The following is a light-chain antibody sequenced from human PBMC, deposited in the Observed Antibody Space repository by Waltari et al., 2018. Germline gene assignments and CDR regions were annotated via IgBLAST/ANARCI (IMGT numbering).Light chain of an antibody. J-gene: IGKJ4*01. CDR3: QQYDNLLP. CDR2: DAS. Sequence: DIQMTQSPSSLSPSVGDRVTITRQESQDITNYLNWNQQKPGKAPKLLIYDASNLETGVPSRFSGSGSGADFTFTISSLQPEDIATYYCQQYDNLLPFGGGTKVEIK. V-gene: IGKV1-33*01. CDR1: QDITNY.